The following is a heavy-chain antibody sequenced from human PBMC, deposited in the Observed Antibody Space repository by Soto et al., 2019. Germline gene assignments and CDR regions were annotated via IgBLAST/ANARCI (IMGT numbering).Heavy chain of an antibody. Sequence: GGSLRLSCAASGFTFSSYAMSWVRQAPGKGLEWVSAISGSGGSTYYADSVKGRFTISRDNSKNTLYLQMNSLRAEDTAVYYCAKDFRSVGGYNLGPFDYWGQGTLVTVSS. D-gene: IGHD5-12*01. CDR1: GFTFSSYA. V-gene: IGHV3-23*01. J-gene: IGHJ4*02. CDR2: ISGSGGST. CDR3: AKDFRSVGGYNLGPFDY.